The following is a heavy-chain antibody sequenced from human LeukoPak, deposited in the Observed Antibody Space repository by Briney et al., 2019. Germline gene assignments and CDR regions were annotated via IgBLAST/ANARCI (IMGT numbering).Heavy chain of an antibody. CDR2: ISSGGSSI. CDR1: GFTFSSYE. Sequence: PGGSLRLSCAASGFTFSSYETNWVRQAPGKGLEWVSYISSGGSSIYYADSVKGRFTISRDNAENSLYLQMNSLRAEDTAAYYCARDQGIAAAGYDYWGQGTLVTVSS. V-gene: IGHV3-48*03. D-gene: IGHD6-13*01. J-gene: IGHJ4*02. CDR3: ARDQGIAAAGYDY.